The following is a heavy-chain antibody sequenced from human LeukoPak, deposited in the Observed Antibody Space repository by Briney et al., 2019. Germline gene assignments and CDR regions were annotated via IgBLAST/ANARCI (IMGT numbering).Heavy chain of an antibody. J-gene: IGHJ4*02. CDR3: AREATIVATIIDY. V-gene: IGHV1-2*02. Sequence: ASVKVSCKAPGYTFTGYYMHWVRQAPGQGLEWMGWINPNSGGTNYAQKFQGRVTMTRDTSISTAYMELSRLRSDDTAVYYCAREATIVATIIDYWGQGTLVTVSS. CDR1: GYTFTGYY. D-gene: IGHD5-12*01. CDR2: INPNSGGT.